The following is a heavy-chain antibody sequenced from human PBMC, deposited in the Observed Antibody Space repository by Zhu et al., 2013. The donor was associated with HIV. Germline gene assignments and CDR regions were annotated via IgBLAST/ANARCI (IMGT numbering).Heavy chain of an antibody. CDR2: INPNSGGT. V-gene: IGHV1-2*02. CDR3: ARMYYYDSSGYSYGMDV. CDR1: GYSFTSYG. Sequence: QVQLVQSGAEVKKPGASVKVSCKASGYSFTSYGISWVRQAPGQGLEWMGWINPNSGGTEYAQKFQGRVTMTRDTSISTAYMELSRLRSDDTAVYYCARMYYYDSSGYSYGMDVVGPRDHGHRLL. D-gene: IGHD3-22*01. J-gene: IGHJ6*02.